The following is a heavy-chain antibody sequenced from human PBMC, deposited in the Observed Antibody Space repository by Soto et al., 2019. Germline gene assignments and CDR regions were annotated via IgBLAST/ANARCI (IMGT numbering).Heavy chain of an antibody. J-gene: IGHJ5*01. D-gene: IGHD1-26*01. Sequence: QVQLQESGPGLVKPSQTLSLTCSVSGGSISSGGYYWSWIRQHPEKGLEWIGYIYYSGSTNYIPSLKIRVIISVDTSSNRFSLALRSVTDAHTAIYFCARHSASWQWFDYWGQGTVVTVSS. CDR2: IYYSGST. CDR1: GGSISSGGYY. V-gene: IGHV4-31*03. CDR3: ARHSASWQWFDY.